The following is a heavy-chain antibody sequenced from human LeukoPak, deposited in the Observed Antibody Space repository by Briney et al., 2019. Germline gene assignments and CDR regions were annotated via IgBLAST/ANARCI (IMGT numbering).Heavy chain of an antibody. CDR3: ARPYSSGYYDAFDI. J-gene: IGHJ3*02. Sequence: ASVKVSCKASGDTFTSYYMHWVRQAPGQGLEWMGIINPSGGSTNYAQKFQGRVTMTGDTATSTVHMELSSLRSEDTAVYYCARPYSSGYYDAFDIWGQGTMVTVSS. CDR1: GDTFTSYY. V-gene: IGHV1-46*01. CDR2: INPSGGST. D-gene: IGHD3-22*01.